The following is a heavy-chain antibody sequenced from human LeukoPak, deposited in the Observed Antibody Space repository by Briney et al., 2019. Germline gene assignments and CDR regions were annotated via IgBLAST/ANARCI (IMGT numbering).Heavy chain of an antibody. CDR1: GGSISRYY. D-gene: IGHD3-22*01. V-gene: IGHV4-59*04. CDR3: TRLLHDSRGYYYFDY. Sequence: SETLSLTCTVSGGSISRYYWSWIRQPPGKGLEWIGSIYFSGSPYHNPSLKSRVTMSVDTSKNQFSLKLNSVTAADTAVYFCTRLLHDSRGYYYFDYWGQGTLATVSS. J-gene: IGHJ4*02. CDR2: IYFSGSP.